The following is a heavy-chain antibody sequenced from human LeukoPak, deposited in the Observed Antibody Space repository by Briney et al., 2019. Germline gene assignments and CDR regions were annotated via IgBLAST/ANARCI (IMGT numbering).Heavy chain of an antibody. V-gene: IGHV3-21*01. CDR3: ARDLGCCTNGVCPKDDY. CDR2: ISSSSSYI. J-gene: IGHJ4*02. Sequence: GGSLRLSCAASGFTFSSYSMNWVRQAPGKGLEWVSSISSSSSYIYYADSVKGRFTISRDNAKNSLYLQMNSLRAEDTAVYYCARDLGCCTNGVCPKDDYWGQGTLVTVSS. CDR1: GFTFSSYS. D-gene: IGHD2-8*01.